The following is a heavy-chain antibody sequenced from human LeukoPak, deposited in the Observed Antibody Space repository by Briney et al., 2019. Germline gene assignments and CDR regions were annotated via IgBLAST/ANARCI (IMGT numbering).Heavy chain of an antibody. CDR2: ISSSSSYI. Sequence: PGGSLRLSCAASGFTFSSYSMNWLRQAPGKGLEWVSSISSSSSYIYYADSVKGRFTMSRDNAKTALYLQMNSLRAEDTAVYYCASEEAVACFSQLNFDYGGQGTVVIVFS. CDR3: ASEEAVACFSQLNFDY. V-gene: IGHV3-21*01. D-gene: IGHD6-19*01. J-gene: IGHJ4*02. CDR1: GFTFSSYS.